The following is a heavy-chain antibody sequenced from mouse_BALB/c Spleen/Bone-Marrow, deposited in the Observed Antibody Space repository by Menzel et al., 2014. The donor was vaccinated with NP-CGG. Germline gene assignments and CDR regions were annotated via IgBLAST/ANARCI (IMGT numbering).Heavy chain of an antibody. D-gene: IGHD2-3*01. CDR2: INPSNGRT. J-gene: IGHJ3*01. V-gene: IGHV1S81*02. Sequence: QVQLQQSGAELVKPGASVKLSCKASGYTFTSYWIHWVKLRPGHGLEWIGEINPSNGRTNYNEKFKNKATLTVDKSSSTAYIQLSSLTSEDSAVYYCARYDGPAWFAYWGQGTLSLSL. CDR1: GYTFTSYW. CDR3: ARYDGPAWFAY.